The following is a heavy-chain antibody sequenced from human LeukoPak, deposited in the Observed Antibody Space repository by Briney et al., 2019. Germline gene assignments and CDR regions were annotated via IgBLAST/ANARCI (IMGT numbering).Heavy chain of an antibody. CDR2: IRSKANSYAT. Sequence: GGSLRLSRAASGFTFSGSAMHWVRQASGKGLEWVGRIRSKANSYATAYAASVKGRFTISRDDSKNTAYLQMNSLKTEDTAVYYCTSPYYDILTGYYGFDYWGQGTLVTVSS. V-gene: IGHV3-73*01. J-gene: IGHJ4*02. CDR3: TSPYYDILTGYYGFDY. CDR1: GFTFSGSA. D-gene: IGHD3-9*01.